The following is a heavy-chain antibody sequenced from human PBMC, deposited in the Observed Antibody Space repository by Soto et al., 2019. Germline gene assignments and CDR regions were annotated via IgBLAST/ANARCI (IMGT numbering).Heavy chain of an antibody. V-gene: IGHV4-59*01. CDR3: ARVGGVAARTFDY. CDR2: IYYSGST. J-gene: IGHJ4*02. D-gene: IGHD6-6*01. Sequence: SGTLFLTCTVSGGSSNDFYWSWIRQPPGKGLEWIEYIYYSGSTDYNPSLKGRVTISVDTSKNQFSLKLRSVTAADTAVYYGARVGGVAARTFDYWGQGTLVTVSS. CDR1: GGSSNDFY.